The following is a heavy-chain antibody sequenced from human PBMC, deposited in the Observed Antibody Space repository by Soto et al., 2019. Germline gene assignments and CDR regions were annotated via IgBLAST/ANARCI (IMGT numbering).Heavy chain of an antibody. CDR3: ARTYCSGGSCYSFHYYYGMDV. D-gene: IGHD2-15*01. CDR1: GGTFSSYA. J-gene: IGHJ6*02. Sequence: SVRVSCKXSGGTFSSYAISWVRQAPGQGLEWMGGIIPIFGTANYAQKFQGRVTITAGESTSTAYMELSSLRSEDTAVYYCARTYCSGGSCYSFHYYYGMDVWGQGTTVTVSS. CDR2: IIPIFGTA. V-gene: IGHV1-69*13.